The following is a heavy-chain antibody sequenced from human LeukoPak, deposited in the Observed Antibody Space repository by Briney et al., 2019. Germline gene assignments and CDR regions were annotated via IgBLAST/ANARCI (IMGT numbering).Heavy chain of an antibody. Sequence: GRSLRLSCAASGFTFSSNYMSWVRQAPGKGLEWVSVIYSGGSTYYADSVKGRFTISRDNSKNTLYLQMNSLRAEDTAVYYCAATNDATVYFDYWGQGTLVTVSS. CDR3: AATNDATVYFDY. CDR2: IYSGGST. D-gene: IGHD1-1*01. J-gene: IGHJ4*02. V-gene: IGHV3-53*01. CDR1: GFTFSSNY.